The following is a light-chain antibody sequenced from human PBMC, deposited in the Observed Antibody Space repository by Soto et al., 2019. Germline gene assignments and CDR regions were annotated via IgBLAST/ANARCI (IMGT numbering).Light chain of an antibody. CDR1: QSVSSY. Sequence: EIVLTQSPATLSLSPGERATLSCRASQSVSSYLAWYQQKPGQAPRLLIYDASNRATGIPARFSGSGSGTVFTLTISSLEPEDFAVYYCQHRSNWPGTFGPGTKVDIK. CDR3: QHRSNWPGT. J-gene: IGKJ3*01. CDR2: DAS. V-gene: IGKV3-11*01.